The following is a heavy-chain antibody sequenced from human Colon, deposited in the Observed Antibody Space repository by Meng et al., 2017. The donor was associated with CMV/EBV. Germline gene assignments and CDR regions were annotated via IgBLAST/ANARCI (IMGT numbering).Heavy chain of an antibody. Sequence: GGSLRLSCAASGFTFSDNYMSWIRQAPGKGLEWVSYISNSGSAIYYADSVKGRFTISRDNAKNSLYLQMNGLRAEDTAVYYCARPARGSTNYYWGQGTLVTVSS. D-gene: IGHD6-13*01. V-gene: IGHV3-11*04. CDR2: ISNSGSAI. CDR1: GFTFSDNY. CDR3: ARPARGSTNYY. J-gene: IGHJ4*02.